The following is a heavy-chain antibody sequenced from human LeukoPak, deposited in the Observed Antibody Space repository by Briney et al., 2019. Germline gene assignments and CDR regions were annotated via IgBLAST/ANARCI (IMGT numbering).Heavy chain of an antibody. CDR1: GGTFSSYA. J-gene: IGHJ4*02. D-gene: IGHD2-8*01. V-gene: IGHV1-69*05. CDR2: SIPIFGTA. Sequence: SVKVSCKASGGTFSSYAISWVRQAPGPGLEWMGGSIPIFGTANYAQKFQGSVTITTDESTSTDYMELSSLRSEDTAVYYCASNRHCTNGVCYNEYYFDYWGQGTLVTVSS. CDR3: ASNRHCTNGVCYNEYYFDY.